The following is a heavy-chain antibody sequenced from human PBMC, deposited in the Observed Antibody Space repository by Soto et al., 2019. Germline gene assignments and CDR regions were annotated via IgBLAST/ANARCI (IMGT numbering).Heavy chain of an antibody. CDR3: ARGLRGAMVRGSGMDV. CDR1: GGTFSSYA. D-gene: IGHD3-10*01. V-gene: IGHV1-69*12. CDR2: IIPIFGTA. J-gene: IGHJ6*02. Sequence: QVQLVQSGAEVKQPGASVKVSCKASGGTFSSYAISWVRQAPGQGLEWMGGIIPIFGTANYAQKFQGRVTITADESESTAYMELSSLRSEDTAVYYCARGLRGAMVRGSGMDVWGQGTTVTVSS.